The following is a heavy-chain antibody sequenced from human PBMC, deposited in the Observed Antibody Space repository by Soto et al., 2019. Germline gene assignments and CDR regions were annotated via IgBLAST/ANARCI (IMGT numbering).Heavy chain of an antibody. D-gene: IGHD3-10*01. CDR1: GVTFSSYW. Sequence: GGSLRLSCAASGVTFSSYWMHWVRQAPGKGLVWVSRIRGDGGDTNYADSVRGRFTISRDNAKNTLYLQMNSLRAEDTAVYYCAGDLVSGSGSLGHWGQGTLVTVSS. CDR3: AGDLVSGSGSLGH. CDR2: IRGDGGDT. J-gene: IGHJ4*02. V-gene: IGHV3-74*01.